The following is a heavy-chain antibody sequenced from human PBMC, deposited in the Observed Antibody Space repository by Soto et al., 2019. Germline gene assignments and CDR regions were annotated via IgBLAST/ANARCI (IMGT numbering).Heavy chain of an antibody. CDR2: IYYSGST. CDR3: ARDSESYGLNYYYYGMDV. CDR1: GGSISSGGYY. D-gene: IGHD5-18*01. Sequence: QVQLQESGPGLVKPSQTLSLTCTVSGGSISSGGYYWSWIRQHPGKGLEWIGFIYYSGSTYYNPSLKSRVTLSVDTSKTQVSLKLSSVTAADTAVYYCARDSESYGLNYYYYGMDVWGQGTTVTVSS. J-gene: IGHJ6*02. V-gene: IGHV4-31*03.